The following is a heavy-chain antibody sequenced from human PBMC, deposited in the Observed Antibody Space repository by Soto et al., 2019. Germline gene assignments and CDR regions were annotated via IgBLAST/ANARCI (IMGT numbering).Heavy chain of an antibody. V-gene: IGHV4-31*03. CDR3: AREGSRMIAVAGYRNWFDP. J-gene: IGHJ5*02. CDR1: GGSISSGGYY. Sequence: SETLSLTCTVSGGSISSGGYYWSWIRQHPGKGLEWIGYIYYSGSTYYNPSLKSRVTISVDTSKNQFSLKLSSVTAADTAVYYCAREGSRMIAVAGYRNWFDPWGQGTLVTVSS. CDR2: IYYSGST. D-gene: IGHD6-19*01.